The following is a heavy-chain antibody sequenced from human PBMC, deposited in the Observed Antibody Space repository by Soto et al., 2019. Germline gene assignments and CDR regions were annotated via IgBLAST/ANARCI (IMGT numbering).Heavy chain of an antibody. CDR1: GFTFTNYA. V-gene: IGHV3-23*01. CDR2: ISASGGST. D-gene: IGHD5-12*01. CDR3: AKDPGYGDYGPRSLDY. Sequence: GGSLRLSCAASGFTFTNYAMSWVRQAPGKGLEWVSAISASGGSTYYADSVKGRFTISRGNSKNTLYLQMNGLRVEATAVYYCAKDPGYGDYGPRSLDYWGQGTLVTVSS. J-gene: IGHJ4*02.